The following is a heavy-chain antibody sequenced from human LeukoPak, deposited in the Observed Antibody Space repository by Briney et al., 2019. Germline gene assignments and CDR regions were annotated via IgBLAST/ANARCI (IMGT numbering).Heavy chain of an antibody. CDR2: MYNSGSN. J-gene: IGHJ4*02. V-gene: IGHV4-59*01. Sequence: SETLSLTCTVSGGSISSYHWSWIRQPPGKGLEWIGYMYNSGSNNYNPSLKSRVSISVDTSKNQFSLNLTSVTAADTALYYCARAPINRHFDYWGQGALVTVSS. D-gene: IGHD2-21*01. CDR3: ARAPINRHFDY. CDR1: GGSISSYH.